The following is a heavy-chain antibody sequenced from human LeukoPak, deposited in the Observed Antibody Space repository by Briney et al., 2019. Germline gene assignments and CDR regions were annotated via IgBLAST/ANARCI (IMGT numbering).Heavy chain of an antibody. CDR2: IYYSGST. J-gene: IGHJ4*02. CDR1: GGSISTYY. CDR3: ARDLGDNGGYFDY. D-gene: IGHD4-23*01. Sequence: PSETLSLTCTVSGGSISTYYWSWIRQPPGKGLEWIGYIYYSGSTNYNPSLKSRVTISVDTSKNQFSLKLSSVTAADTAVYYRARDLGDNGGYFDYWGQGTLVTVSS. V-gene: IGHV4-59*01.